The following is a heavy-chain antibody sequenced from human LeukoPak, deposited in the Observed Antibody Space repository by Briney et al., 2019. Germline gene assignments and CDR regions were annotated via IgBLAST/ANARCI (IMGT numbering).Heavy chain of an antibody. J-gene: IGHJ4*02. CDR3: AKEQQQLDFDY. CDR2: ISGDGGST. CDR1: GFTFSSYA. D-gene: IGHD6-13*01. V-gene: IGHV3-43*02. Sequence: GGSLRLSCAASGFTFSSYAMSWVRQAPGKGLEWVSLISGDGGSTYYADSVKGRFTISRDNSKNSLYLQMNSLRTEDTALYYCAKEQQQLDFDYWGQGTLVTVSS.